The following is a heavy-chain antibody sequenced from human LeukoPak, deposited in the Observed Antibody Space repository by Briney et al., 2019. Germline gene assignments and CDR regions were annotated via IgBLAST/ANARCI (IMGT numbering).Heavy chain of an antibody. CDR1: GFTFSSYA. CDR2: TSGSGGST. V-gene: IGHV3-23*01. D-gene: IGHD3-3*01. J-gene: IGHJ4*02. CDR3: AKDLGFWSGYLGGD. Sequence: GGSLRLSCAASGFTFSSYAMSWVRQAPGKGLEWVSATSGSGGSTYYADSVKGRFTISRDNSKNTLYLQMNSLRAEDTAVYYCAKDLGFWSGYLGGDWGQGTLVTVSS.